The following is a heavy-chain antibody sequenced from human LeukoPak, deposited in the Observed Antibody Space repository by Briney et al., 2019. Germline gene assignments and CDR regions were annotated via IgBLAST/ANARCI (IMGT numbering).Heavy chain of an antibody. V-gene: IGHV1-69*02. Sequence: SVKVSCKASGGTFSGYTISGVRQAPGQGLEWMGRIIPILGIANYAQKFQGRVTITADKSTSTAYMELSSLRSEDTAVYYCASAKQGTSIAAARTGIDYWGQGTLVTVSS. D-gene: IGHD6-13*01. CDR2: IIPILGIA. J-gene: IGHJ4*02. CDR1: GGTFSGYT. CDR3: ASAKQGTSIAAARTGIDY.